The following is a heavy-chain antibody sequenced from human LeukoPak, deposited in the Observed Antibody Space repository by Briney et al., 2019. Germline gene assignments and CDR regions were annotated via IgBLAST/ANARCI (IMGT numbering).Heavy chain of an antibody. J-gene: IGHJ3*02. CDR3: TRTYRSSWYDGFDI. D-gene: IGHD6-13*01. V-gene: IGHV3-49*04. CDR1: GFTFSRYW. Sequence: GGSLRLSCAASGFTFSRYWMHWVRQAPGKGLEWVGFIRSKAYGGTTEYAASVKGSFTISRDDSKSIAYLQMNSLKTEDTGVYYCTRTYRSSWYDGFDIWGQGTMVTVSS. CDR2: IRSKAYGGTT.